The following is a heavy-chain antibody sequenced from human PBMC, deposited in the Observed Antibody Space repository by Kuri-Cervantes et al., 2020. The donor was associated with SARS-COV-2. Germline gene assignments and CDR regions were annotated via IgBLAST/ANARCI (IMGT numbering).Heavy chain of an antibody. J-gene: IGHJ4*02. CDR1: GGSFSGYY. CDR2: INHSGST. Sequence: SQTLSLTCAVYGGSFSGYYWSWIRQPPGKGLEWSGEINHSGSTNYNPSLKSRVTISVDTSKNQFSLKLSSVTAADTAVYYCARGSAVPAANDYWGQGTLVTVSS. CDR3: ARGSAVPAANDY. V-gene: IGHV4-34*01. D-gene: IGHD2-2*01.